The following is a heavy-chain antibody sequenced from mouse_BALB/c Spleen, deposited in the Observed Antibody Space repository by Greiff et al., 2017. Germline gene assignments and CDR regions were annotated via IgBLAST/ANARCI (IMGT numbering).Heavy chain of an antibody. CDR1: GFTFSSYT. V-gene: IGHV5-6-4*01. J-gene: IGHJ3*01. CDR3: TREAYQGFAY. D-gene: IGHD2-10*01. Sequence: EVKLVESGGGLVKPGGSLKLSCAASGFTFSSYTMSWVRQTPEKRLEWVATISSGGSYTYYPDSVKGRFTISRDNAKNTLYLQMSSLKSEDTAMYYWTREAYQGFAYWGQGTLVTVSA. CDR2: ISSGGSYT.